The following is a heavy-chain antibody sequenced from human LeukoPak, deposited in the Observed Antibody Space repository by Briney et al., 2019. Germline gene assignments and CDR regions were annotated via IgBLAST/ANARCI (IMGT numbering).Heavy chain of an antibody. J-gene: IGHJ4*02. Sequence: GGSLRLSCAASGFTVSNNGLSWFRQAPGKGLEWVSVIYSGGSTYYADSVKGRFTISRDNSKNTLYLQMNSLRAEDTAVYYCARDPRNWAAAGRVYYFDYWGQGTLVTVSS. D-gene: IGHD6-13*01. CDR2: IYSGGST. CDR3: ARDPRNWAAAGRVYYFDY. V-gene: IGHV3-66*01. CDR1: GFTVSNNG.